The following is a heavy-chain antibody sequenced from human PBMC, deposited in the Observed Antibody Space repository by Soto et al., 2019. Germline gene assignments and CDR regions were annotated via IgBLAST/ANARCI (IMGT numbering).Heavy chain of an antibody. CDR1: GFTFSIYD. CDR3: ARGPSPFSVDY. J-gene: IGHJ4*02. CDR2: IGTAGDT. V-gene: IGHV3-13*04. Sequence: PGGSLRLSCAASGFTFSIYDMHWVRQATGKGLEWVSAIGTAGDTYYPGSVKGRFTISRENAKNSLYLQMNSLRAGDTAVYYCARGPSPFSVDYWGQGTLVTVPS. D-gene: IGHD3-3*02.